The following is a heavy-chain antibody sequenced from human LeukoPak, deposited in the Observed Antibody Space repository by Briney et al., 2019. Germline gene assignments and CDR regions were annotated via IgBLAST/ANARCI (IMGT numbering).Heavy chain of an antibody. CDR2: ISGSGGAT. D-gene: IGHD3-10*01. CDR3: AKLLRAGRLLTISLDS. V-gene: IGHV3-23*01. Sequence: PGGSLRLSCAASGFTFSSYSMNWVRQAPGKGLEWVSAISGSGGATHYADSVKGRFTISRDNSKNTVYLQLNSLRAEDTAVYYCAKLLRAGRLLTISLDSWGQGTLVTVSS. J-gene: IGHJ4*02. CDR1: GFTFSSYS.